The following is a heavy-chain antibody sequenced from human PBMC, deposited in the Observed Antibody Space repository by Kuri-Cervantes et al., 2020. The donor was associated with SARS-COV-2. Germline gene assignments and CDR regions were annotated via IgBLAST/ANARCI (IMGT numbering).Heavy chain of an antibody. CDR1: GFTFSSYA. V-gene: IGHV3-30-3*01. CDR2: ISYDGGNK. Sequence: LTCAASGFTFSSYAMHWVRQAPGKGLEWVAVISYDGGNKYYADSVKGRFTISRDNSKNTLYLQMNSLRAEDTAVYYCARDSLDWFIPLDYWDQGTLVTVSS. J-gene: IGHJ4*02. CDR3: ARDSLDWFIPLDY. D-gene: IGHD3-9*01.